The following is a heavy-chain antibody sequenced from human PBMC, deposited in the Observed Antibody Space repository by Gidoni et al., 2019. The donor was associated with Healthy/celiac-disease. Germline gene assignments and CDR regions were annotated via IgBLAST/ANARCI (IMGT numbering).Heavy chain of an antibody. J-gene: IGHJ4*02. V-gene: IGHV3-23*01. CDR1: GFPFSSYA. Sequence: EVPLLESGGGLVQPGGSLRLSCAAPGFPFSSYAMSWVRQAPGKGLEWVSAISGSGGSTYYADSVKGRFTISRDNSKNTLYLQMNSLRAEDTAVYYCAKGLLLEWSDPFDYWGQGTLVTVSS. CDR2: ISGSGGST. CDR3: AKGLLLEWSDPFDY. D-gene: IGHD3-3*01.